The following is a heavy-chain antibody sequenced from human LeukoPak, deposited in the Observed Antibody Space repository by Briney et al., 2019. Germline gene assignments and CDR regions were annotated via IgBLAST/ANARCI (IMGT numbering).Heavy chain of an antibody. CDR1: GFTFSSYW. J-gene: IGHJ4*02. D-gene: IGHD2-2*01. CDR3: AREGDIVVVPAAMGDY. V-gene: IGHV3-7*03. Sequence: GGSLRLSCAASGFTFSSYWMSWVRQAPGKGLEWVANIKQDGSEEYYVDSVKGRFTISRDNAKNSLYLQMNSLRAEDTAVYYCAREGDIVVVPAAMGDYWGQGTLVTVSS. CDR2: IKQDGSEE.